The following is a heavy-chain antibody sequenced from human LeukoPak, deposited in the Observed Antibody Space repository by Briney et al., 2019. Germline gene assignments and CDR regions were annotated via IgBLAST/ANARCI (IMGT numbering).Heavy chain of an antibody. V-gene: IGHV3-30-3*01. Sequence: PGGSLRLSCAASGFTFSSYAMHWVRQAPGKGLEWVAVISYDGSNKYYADSVKGRFTISRDNSKNTLYLQMNSLRAEDTAVYYCAKDRGFSGFDPWGQGTLVTVSS. CDR3: AKDRGFSGFDP. D-gene: IGHD3-3*01. CDR2: ISYDGSNK. J-gene: IGHJ5*02. CDR1: GFTFSSYA.